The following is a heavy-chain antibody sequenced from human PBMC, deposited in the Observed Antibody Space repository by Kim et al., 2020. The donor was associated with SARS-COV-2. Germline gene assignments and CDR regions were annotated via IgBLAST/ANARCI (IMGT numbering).Heavy chain of an antibody. D-gene: IGHD3-3*01. Sequence: GGSLRLSCAASGFNFGSYAMTWVRQVPGKGLEWVSGITGSGDRADYADSVKGRFTIYRDNSRNTLSLQMDSLRVEDTAIYYCAKFLSAYHHYFDSWGQGALVSVS. CDR3: AKFLSAYHHYFDS. CDR1: GFNFGSYA. J-gene: IGHJ4*02. V-gene: IGHV3-23*01. CDR2: ITGSGDRA.